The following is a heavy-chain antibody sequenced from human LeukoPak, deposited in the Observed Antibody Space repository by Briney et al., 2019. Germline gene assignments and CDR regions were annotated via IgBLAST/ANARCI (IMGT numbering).Heavy chain of an antibody. D-gene: IGHD3-22*01. CDR3: ARGSGYYYQEGYFQH. Sequence: GGSLRLSCAAYGFTFSSYSMNWVRQAPGKGLEWVSFISTSSSYIYYADSVKGRFTISRDNAKNSLYLQMNSLRVEDMALYYCARGSGYYYQEGYFQHWGQGTLVTVSS. J-gene: IGHJ1*01. CDR1: GFTFSSYS. V-gene: IGHV3-21*04. CDR2: ISTSSSYI.